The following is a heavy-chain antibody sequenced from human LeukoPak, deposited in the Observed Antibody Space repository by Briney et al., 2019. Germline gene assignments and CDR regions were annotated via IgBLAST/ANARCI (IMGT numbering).Heavy chain of an antibody. Sequence: SETLSLTCAVYRGSFSGYYWRCIRDPPGGGVEWILEINHSGSTKYNPSIMSRVTISVDTSKNQLSLKLSSVTAADSAVYYCARGGQSDYDIMARYYYYSYMDVWGKGTTVSAS. V-gene: IGHV4-34*01. J-gene: IGHJ6*03. D-gene: IGHD3-9*01. CDR1: RGSFSGYY. CDR3: ARGGQSDYDIMARYYYYSYMDV. CDR2: INHSGST.